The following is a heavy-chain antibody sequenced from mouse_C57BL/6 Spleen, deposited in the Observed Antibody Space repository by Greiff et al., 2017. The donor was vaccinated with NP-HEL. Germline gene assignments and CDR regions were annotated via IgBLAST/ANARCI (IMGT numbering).Heavy chain of an antibody. CDR2: INPNNGGT. Sequence: EVQLQQSGPELVKPGASVKISCKASGYTFTDYYMNWVKQSHGKSLEWIGDINPNNGGTSYNQKFKGKATLTVDKSSSTAYMELRSLTSEDSAVYYCATNYGSSYEAMDYWGQGTSVTVSS. D-gene: IGHD1-1*01. V-gene: IGHV1-26*01. CDR3: ATNYGSSYEAMDY. CDR1: GYTFTDYY. J-gene: IGHJ4*01.